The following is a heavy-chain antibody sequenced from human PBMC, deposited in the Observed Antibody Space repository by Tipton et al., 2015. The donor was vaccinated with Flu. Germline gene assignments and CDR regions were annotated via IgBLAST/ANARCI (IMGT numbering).Heavy chain of an antibody. D-gene: IGHD1-26*01. CDR3: TRLSFSGLYAFDI. CDR2: IRSKANSYAT. CDR1: GFTFSGSA. Sequence: QLVQSGGGLIQPGRSLRLSCAASGFTFSGSAMHWVRQASGKGLEWVGRIRSKANSYATAYATSVKGRFTISRDDSTNTAYLQMNSLKTEDTAVYYCTRLSFSGLYAFDIWGQGTMVTVSS. J-gene: IGHJ3*02. V-gene: IGHV3-73*01.